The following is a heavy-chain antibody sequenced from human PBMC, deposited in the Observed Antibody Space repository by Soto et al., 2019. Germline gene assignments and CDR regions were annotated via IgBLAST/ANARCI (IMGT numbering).Heavy chain of an antibody. Sequence: GESLKISCKGSGYNFATYWIGWVRQMPGKGLEWMGIIYPSDSDTRYSPSFQGQVTISADKSINTAYLQWSSLKASDSAMYYCPRSGYNFGYQYWFDPWGQGTLVTVSS. CDR1: GYNFATYW. CDR2: IYPSDSDT. J-gene: IGHJ5*02. CDR3: PRSGYNFGYQYWFDP. V-gene: IGHV5-51*01. D-gene: IGHD5-12*01.